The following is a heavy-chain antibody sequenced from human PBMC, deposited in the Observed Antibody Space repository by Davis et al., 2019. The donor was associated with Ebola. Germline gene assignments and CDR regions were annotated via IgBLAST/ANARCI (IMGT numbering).Heavy chain of an antibody. J-gene: IGHJ4*02. Sequence: GESLKISCAASGFTFSSSSMIWVRQAPGKGLEWVSSISRSSDHIFYADSVKGRFTISRDNAKNSLYLQMNSLRAEDTAVYYCATVRRASTPIYWGQGTLVTVSS. V-gene: IGHV3-21*01. CDR1: GFTFSSSS. CDR3: ATVRRASTPIY. D-gene: IGHD2-15*01. CDR2: ISRSSDHI.